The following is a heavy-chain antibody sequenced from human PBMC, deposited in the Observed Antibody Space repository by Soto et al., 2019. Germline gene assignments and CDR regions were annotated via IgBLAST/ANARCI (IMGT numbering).Heavy chain of an antibody. D-gene: IGHD6-19*01. CDR2: ISGGGEAI. CDR1: RFTFSDYS. V-gene: IGHV3-48*02. Sequence: GGSLRLSCAASRFTFSDYSMNWVRQAPGKGLEWVSYISGGGEAIYYADSVRGRFTISRDNAKNSLFLQMNSLRDEDTAVYYCARESPSSQWLPTRYFDYWGQGTLVTVSS. J-gene: IGHJ4*02. CDR3: ARESPSSQWLPTRYFDY.